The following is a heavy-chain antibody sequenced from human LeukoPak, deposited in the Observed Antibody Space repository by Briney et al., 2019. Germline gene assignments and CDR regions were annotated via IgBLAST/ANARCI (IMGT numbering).Heavy chain of an antibody. J-gene: IGHJ4*02. CDR3: SRGLTESGAKYYSDH. CDR1: GFTFGDYA. D-gene: IGHD4/OR15-4a*01. CDR2: IRSRLYGGAA. Sequence: GRSLRLSCTGSGFTFGDYAMSWVRQAPGKGLEWVGLIRSRLYGGAAEYGASVKGRFTVSRDDSQRIAYLQMNSLKTDDTAVYYCSRGLTESGAKYYSDHWGQGTLVTVSS. V-gene: IGHV3-49*04.